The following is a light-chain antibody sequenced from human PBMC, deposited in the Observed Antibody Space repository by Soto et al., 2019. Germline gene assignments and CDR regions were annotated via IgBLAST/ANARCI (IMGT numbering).Light chain of an antibody. J-gene: IGLJ2*01. Sequence: QSALTQPPSASGSPGQSVAISCSGTSSDVGGYNYVSWYQQHPGKAPKHMIYDVNKRPSGVPDRFSGSKSGNTASLTVSGLQAEDEADYYCISYAGSNKPAFGGGTKLPVL. V-gene: IGLV2-8*01. CDR3: ISYAGSNKPA. CDR1: SSDVGGYNY. CDR2: DVN.